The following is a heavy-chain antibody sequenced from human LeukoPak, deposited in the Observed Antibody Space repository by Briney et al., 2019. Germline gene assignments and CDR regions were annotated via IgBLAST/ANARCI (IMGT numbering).Heavy chain of an antibody. J-gene: IGHJ6*03. CDR3: ARVPDYGDYAEGYYYYYYYMDV. Sequence: SETLSLACAAYGGSFSGYYWSWIRQPPGKGLEWIGEINHSGSTNYNPSLKSRVTISVDTSKNQFSLKLSSVTAADTAVYYCARVPDYGDYAEGYYYYYYYMDVWGKGTTVTISS. D-gene: IGHD4-17*01. CDR2: INHSGST. V-gene: IGHV4-34*01. CDR1: GGSFSGYY.